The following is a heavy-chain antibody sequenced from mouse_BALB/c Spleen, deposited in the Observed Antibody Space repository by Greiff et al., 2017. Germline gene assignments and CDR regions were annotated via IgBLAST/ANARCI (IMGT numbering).Heavy chain of an antibody. Sequence: EVQRVESGGGLVQPGGSRKLSCAASGFTFSSFGMHWVRQAPEKGLEWVAYISSGSSTIYYADTVKGRFTISRDNPKNTLFLQMTSLRSEDTAMYYCARGGNPFAYWGQGTLVTVSA. CDR1: GFTFSSFG. CDR2: ISSGSSTI. D-gene: IGHD2-1*01. CDR3: ARGGNPFAY. V-gene: IGHV5-17*02. J-gene: IGHJ3*01.